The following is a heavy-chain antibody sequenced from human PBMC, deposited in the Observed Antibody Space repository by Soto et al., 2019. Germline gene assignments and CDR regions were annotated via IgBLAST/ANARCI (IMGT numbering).Heavy chain of an antibody. CDR2: VSHDGRNT. V-gene: IGHV3-30*18. Sequence: PGGSLRLSCTASGCTISDYARHWVRQAPGKGLEWVAVVSHDGRNTHYADSVKGRFTISRDSSKNTVSLEMTSLRAEDTAVYYCAKGGRQWLVTSDFNYWGQGALVTVSS. CDR1: GCTISDYA. D-gene: IGHD6-19*01. CDR3: AKGGRQWLVTSDFNY. J-gene: IGHJ4*02.